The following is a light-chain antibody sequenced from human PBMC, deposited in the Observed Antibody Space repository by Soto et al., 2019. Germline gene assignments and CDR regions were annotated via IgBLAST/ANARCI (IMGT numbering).Light chain of an antibody. V-gene: IGLV2-8*01. CDR1: SSDVGAYIF. Sequence: QSVLTQPPSASGSPGQSVTISCTGTSSDVGAYIFVSWYQQHPGKAPKLMVYDVNRRPPGVPDRFFGSKSGNTASLTVSGLQAEDVADYYCVSFAGGTYVFGTGTKVTVL. CDR2: DVN. J-gene: IGLJ1*01. CDR3: VSFAGGTYV.